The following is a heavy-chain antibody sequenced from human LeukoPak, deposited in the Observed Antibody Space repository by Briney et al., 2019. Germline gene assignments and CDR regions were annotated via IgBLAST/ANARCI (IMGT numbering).Heavy chain of an antibody. D-gene: IGHD1-26*01. J-gene: IGHJ4*02. CDR2: ISGSGGST. V-gene: IGHV3-23*01. CDR3: ALSGSSTGFDY. Sequence: SGGSLRLSCAASGLSVSSNYMNWVRQAPGKGLEWVSAISGSGGSTYYADSVKGRFTISRDNSKNTLYLQMNSLRAEDTAVYYCALSGSSTGFDYWGQGTLVTVSS. CDR1: GLSVSSNY.